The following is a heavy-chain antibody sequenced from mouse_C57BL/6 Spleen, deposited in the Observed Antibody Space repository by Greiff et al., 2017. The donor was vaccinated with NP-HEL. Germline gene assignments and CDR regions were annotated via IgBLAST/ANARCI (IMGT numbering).Heavy chain of an antibody. CDR1: GFTFSDYG. D-gene: IGHD1-1*01. J-gene: IGHJ3*01. CDR2: ISSGSSTI. Sequence: DVKLVESGGGLVKPGGSLKLSCAASGFTFSDYGMHWVRQAPEKGLEWVAYISSGSSTIYYADTVKGRSTLSRDNAKNTLFLQMTSLRSEDTAMDYCARPLLLEDWFAYWGQGTLVTVSA. CDR3: ARPLLLEDWFAY. V-gene: IGHV5-17*01.